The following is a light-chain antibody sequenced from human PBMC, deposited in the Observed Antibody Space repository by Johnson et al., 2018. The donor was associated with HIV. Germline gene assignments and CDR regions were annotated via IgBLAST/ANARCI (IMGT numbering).Light chain of an antibody. CDR2: ENN. J-gene: IGLJ1*01. V-gene: IGLV1-51*02. Sequence: VLTQPPSVSAAPGQKVTISCSGSSSNIGNNYVSWYQQLPGTAPKLLIYENNKRPSGIPDRFSGSKSGTSATLGVTGLQTGDEADYYCGAWDSSLSAYVFGTGTKVTVL. CDR3: GAWDSSLSAYV. CDR1: SSNIGNNY.